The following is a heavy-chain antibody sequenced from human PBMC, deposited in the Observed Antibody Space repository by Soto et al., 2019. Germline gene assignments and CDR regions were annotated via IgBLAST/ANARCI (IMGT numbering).Heavy chain of an antibody. J-gene: IGHJ6*03. CDR3: ARLSRTPRPNYDFWSGFYMDV. V-gene: IGHV4-59*01. CDR1: GGSISSCY. Sequence: PSETLSLTCTVSGGSISSCYWSWIRQPPGKGLEWIGYIYYSGSTNYNPSLKSRVTISVDTSKNQFSLKLSSVTAADTAVYYCARLSRTPRPNYDFWSGFYMDVWGKGTTVTVSS. D-gene: IGHD3-3*01. CDR2: IYYSGST.